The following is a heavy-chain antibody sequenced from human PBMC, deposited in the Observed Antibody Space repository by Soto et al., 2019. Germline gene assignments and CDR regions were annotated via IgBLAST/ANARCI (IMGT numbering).Heavy chain of an antibody. CDR2: IGGSGGNT. V-gene: IGHV3-23*01. D-gene: IGHD3-9*01. CDR3: ARVVRYFDTPYGMDV. J-gene: IGHJ6*02. Sequence: EVRLLESGEGLVQPGGSLKLSCAASGFTFSSYAMSWVRQAPGKGLEWVSSIGGSGGNTYYPDSVKGWFTISRDNSKNTLFLQMNRLRAEDTAEYYCARVVRYFDTPYGMDVWGHGTTVTVSS. CDR1: GFTFSSYA.